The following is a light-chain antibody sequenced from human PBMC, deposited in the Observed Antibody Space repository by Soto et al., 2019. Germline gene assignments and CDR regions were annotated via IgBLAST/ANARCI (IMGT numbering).Light chain of an antibody. Sequence: DIQMTQSPSTLSAALGDRVTITCRASQSIGTWLAWYQQKPGKAPRLLIYMASNLETGVPSRFGGSGSGTEFTLTINNLQPDDFATYYCQQYNSYWTFGQGTKVEVK. CDR2: MAS. CDR1: QSIGTW. J-gene: IGKJ1*01. V-gene: IGKV1-5*03. CDR3: QQYNSYWT.